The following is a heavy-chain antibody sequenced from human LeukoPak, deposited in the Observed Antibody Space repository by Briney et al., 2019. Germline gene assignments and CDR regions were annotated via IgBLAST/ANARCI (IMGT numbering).Heavy chain of an antibody. CDR2: ISPDDSEI. J-gene: IGHJ4*02. D-gene: IGHD1-26*01. CDR1: GYSFTTYW. CDR3: ARHEGSGSYYSY. Sequence: AESLKISCKGSGYSFTTYWIAWVRQMAGRGLEWMGIISPDDSEIRYSPSFRGQVTISADKSISTAYLQWSRLKASDTAIYYCARHEGSGSYYSYWGQGTLVTVSS. V-gene: IGHV5-51*01.